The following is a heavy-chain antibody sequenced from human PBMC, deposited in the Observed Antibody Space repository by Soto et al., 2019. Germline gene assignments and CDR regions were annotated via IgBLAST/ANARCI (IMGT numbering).Heavy chain of an antibody. V-gene: IGHV4-31*03. Sequence: QVQLQESGPGLVKPSQTLSLTCTVSGGSISSGGYYWSWIRQHPGKGLEWIGYIYYSGSTYYNPSPKSRVTISVDTSKNQCSLKLSSVTAADTAVYYCARGRGIVATINRSLLFDYWGQGTLVTVSS. D-gene: IGHD5-12*01. CDR2: IYYSGST. J-gene: IGHJ4*02. CDR3: ARGRGIVATINRSLLFDY. CDR1: GGSISSGGYY.